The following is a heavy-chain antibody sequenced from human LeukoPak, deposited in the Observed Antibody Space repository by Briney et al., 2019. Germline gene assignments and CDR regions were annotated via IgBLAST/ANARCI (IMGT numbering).Heavy chain of an antibody. J-gene: IGHJ6*02. CDR1: GYTFTGYY. CDR2: INPNSGGT. Sequence: ASVKVSCKASGYTFTGYYMHWVRQAPGQGLEWMGWINPNSGGTNYAQKFQGWVTMTRDTSISTAYMELSRLRSDDTAVYYCARDITMVRGANYGMDVWGQGTTVTVSS. V-gene: IGHV1-2*04. D-gene: IGHD3-10*01. CDR3: ARDITMVRGANYGMDV.